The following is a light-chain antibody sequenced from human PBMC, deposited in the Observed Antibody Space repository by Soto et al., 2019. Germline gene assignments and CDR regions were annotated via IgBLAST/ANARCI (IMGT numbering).Light chain of an antibody. CDR2: DAS. J-gene: IGKJ2*01. Sequence: EIVMTQSPATLSVSPGERATLSCRASQSVSSKLAWYQQKPGQAPRVLIYDASTRATGVPARFNGSGSGTEFTLTINSLQSEDFAIYYCQQYYYWYTFGQGTKLEIK. CDR3: QQYYYWYT. CDR1: QSVSSK. V-gene: IGKV3-15*01.